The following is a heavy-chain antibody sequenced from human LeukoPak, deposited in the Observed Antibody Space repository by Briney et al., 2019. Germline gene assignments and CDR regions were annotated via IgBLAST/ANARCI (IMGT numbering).Heavy chain of an antibody. Sequence: ASVKVSCKAAGYTFTSYEINWVRQATGQGLEGMGGMKPNSGNTGYAQKSQGRVTMTRNTSLSTAYMALSSLRSDDTAVYYCARRNQLQRDYYGMDVWGQGTTVTVSS. V-gene: IGHV1-8*01. CDR2: MKPNSGNT. D-gene: IGHD2-2*01. CDR3: ARRNQLQRDYYGMDV. J-gene: IGHJ6*02. CDR1: GYTFTSYE.